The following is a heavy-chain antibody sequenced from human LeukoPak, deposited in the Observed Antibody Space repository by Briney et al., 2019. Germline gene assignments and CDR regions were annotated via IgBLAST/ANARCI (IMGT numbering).Heavy chain of an antibody. V-gene: IGHV3-48*03. CDR3: ASASTTFDYYYYYMDV. CDR2: ISHSGRTI. Sequence: PGGSLRLSCAASGFTFSSYEMNWVRQSPGKGLEWVSYISHSGRTIYYADSVRGRFTISRDNAKNSLYLQMNSLIAEDTAVYYCASASTTFDYYYYYMDVWGKGTTVTVSS. D-gene: IGHD3-9*01. CDR1: GFTFSSYE. J-gene: IGHJ6*03.